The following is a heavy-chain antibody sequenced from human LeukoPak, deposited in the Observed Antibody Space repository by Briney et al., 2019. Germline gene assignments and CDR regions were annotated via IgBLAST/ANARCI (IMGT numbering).Heavy chain of an antibody. CDR3: ARGGISYGGNSGNYAFDI. D-gene: IGHD4-23*01. Sequence: ASVKVSCKASGYTFTGYYMHWVRQAPGQGLEWMGWINPNSGGTNYAQKFQGRVTMTRDTPISTAYMELSSLRSEDTAVYYCARGGISYGGNSGNYAFDIWGQGTMVTVSS. J-gene: IGHJ3*02. CDR2: INPNSGGT. CDR1: GYTFTGYY. V-gene: IGHV1-2*02.